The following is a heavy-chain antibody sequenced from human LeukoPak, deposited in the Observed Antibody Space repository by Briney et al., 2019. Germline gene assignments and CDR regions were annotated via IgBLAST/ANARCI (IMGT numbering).Heavy chain of an antibody. J-gene: IGHJ4*02. D-gene: IGHD6-13*01. V-gene: IGHV3-33*01. CDR3: ARGIAAAGLDY. Sequence: GRSLRLSCAASGFTFSSYGMHWVRQAPGKGLEWVAVIWYDGGNKYYADSVKGRFTISRDNSKNTLYLQMNSLRAEDTAVYYCARGIAAAGLDYWGQGTLVTVSS. CDR1: GFTFSSYG. CDR2: IWYDGGNK.